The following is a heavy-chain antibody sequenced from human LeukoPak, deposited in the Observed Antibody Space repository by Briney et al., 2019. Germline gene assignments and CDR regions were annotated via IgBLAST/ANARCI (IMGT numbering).Heavy chain of an antibody. D-gene: IGHD1-26*01. Sequence: TSVKVSCKASGFTFTSSVMQWVRQARGQRLEWIGWIVVGSGNTNYAQKFQERVTITRDKSTSTAYMELSSLRSEDTAVYYCAAGIGSRPEYFHYWGQGTPVTVSS. CDR2: IVVGSGNT. V-gene: IGHV1-58*02. CDR3: AAGIGSRPEYFHY. J-gene: IGHJ1*01. CDR1: GFTFTSSV.